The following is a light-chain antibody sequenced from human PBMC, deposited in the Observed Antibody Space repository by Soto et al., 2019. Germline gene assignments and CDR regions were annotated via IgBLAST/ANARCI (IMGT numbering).Light chain of an antibody. J-gene: IGLJ1*01. CDR3: QSYDSSLSV. Sequence: QSVLTQPPSVSGAPGQRVTISCTGSSSNIGAGYDVHWYQQLPGTAPKLLIYGNSNRPSGVPDRFSGSKSGTSASLAITGLQAEDEADYYGQSYDSSLSVFGTGTKLTVL. CDR1: SSNIGAGYD. CDR2: GNS. V-gene: IGLV1-40*01.